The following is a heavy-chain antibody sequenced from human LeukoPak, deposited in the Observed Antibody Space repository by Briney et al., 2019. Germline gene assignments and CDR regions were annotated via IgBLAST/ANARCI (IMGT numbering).Heavy chain of an antibody. CDR3: ARDLTTVTKGFDI. Sequence: SETLSLTCTVSGGSISSHYWTWIRQPPGKGLEWIGYIYYSGNTNYNPSLKSRVTISVDTSKNQFSLKLSSVTGADTAVYYCARDLTTVTKGFDISGQGTMVTVSS. V-gene: IGHV4-59*11. CDR2: IYYSGNT. CDR1: GGSISSHY. D-gene: IGHD4-17*01. J-gene: IGHJ3*02.